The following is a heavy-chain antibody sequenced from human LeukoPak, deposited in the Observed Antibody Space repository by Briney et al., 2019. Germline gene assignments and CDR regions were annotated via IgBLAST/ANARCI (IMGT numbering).Heavy chain of an antibody. V-gene: IGHV3-33*01. CDR1: GFLFSAYG. CDR2: IWYNGTNK. Sequence: GGSLRLSCTASGFLFSAYGMHWVRQAPGKGLEWVAVIWYNGTNKYYADSVKGRFTISRDSSKNTLYLQMNSLRVEDTAVYYCARDRRGFSYGYWGFDYWGQGTLVTVSS. CDR3: ARDRRGFSYGYWGFDY. J-gene: IGHJ4*02. D-gene: IGHD5-18*01.